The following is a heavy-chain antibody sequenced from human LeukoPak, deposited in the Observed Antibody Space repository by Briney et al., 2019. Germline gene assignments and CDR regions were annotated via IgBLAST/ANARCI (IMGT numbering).Heavy chain of an antibody. V-gene: IGHV3-48*03. CDR1: GFTFSSYE. J-gene: IGHJ5*02. CDR3: ARDSSGWFHWFDP. CDR2: ISSSGSTI. D-gene: IGHD6-13*01. Sequence: GGSLRLSCAASGFTFSSYEMNWVRQAPGKGLEWVSYISSSGSTIYYADSVKGRFTISRDNAKNSLYLQMNSLRADDTAVYYCARDSSGWFHWFDPWGQGTLVTVSS.